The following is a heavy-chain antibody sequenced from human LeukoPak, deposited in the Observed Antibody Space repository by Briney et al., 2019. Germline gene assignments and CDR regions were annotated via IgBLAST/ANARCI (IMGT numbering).Heavy chain of an antibody. CDR3: ARQTEVFDI. CDR1: GYTFTSYG. V-gene: IGHV1-18*04. Sequence: SVKVSCKASGYTFTSYGINWLRQAREQGLEWMGWISAYNGNTNYTQKLQVRVTMTTDTSTSTAYMELRSLRSDDTAVYYCARQTEVFDIWGQGTMVTVSS. CDR2: ISAYNGNT. J-gene: IGHJ3*02.